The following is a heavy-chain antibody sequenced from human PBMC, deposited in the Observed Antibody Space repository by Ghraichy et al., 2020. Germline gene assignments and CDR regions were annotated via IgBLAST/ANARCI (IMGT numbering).Heavy chain of an antibody. D-gene: IGHD6-19*01. Sequence: GESLNISCAASGFTFSSYAMNWVRQAPGKGLEWVSVVSGSGGSTYYADSVKGRFTFSRDNSKNTLYLQMNSLRAEDTAVYYCAKNIAVAGKSYYYYGMDVWGQGTTVTVSS. CDR1: GFTFSSYA. J-gene: IGHJ6*02. CDR3: AKNIAVAGKSYYYYGMDV. V-gene: IGHV3-23*01. CDR2: VSGSGGST.